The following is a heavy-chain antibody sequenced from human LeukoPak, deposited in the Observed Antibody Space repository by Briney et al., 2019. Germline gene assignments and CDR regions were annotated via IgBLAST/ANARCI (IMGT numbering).Heavy chain of an antibody. CDR2: ISYDGSNK. V-gene: IGHV3-30-3*01. CDR1: GFTFSSYA. J-gene: IGHJ4*02. Sequence: PGGSLRLSCAASGFTFSSYAMHWVRQAPGKGLEWVAVISYDGSNKYYADSVKGRFTISRDNSKNTLYLQMNSLRAEDTAVYYCAKDGPTRGYSYGYDYWGQGTLVTVSS. D-gene: IGHD5-18*01. CDR3: AKDGPTRGYSYGYDY.